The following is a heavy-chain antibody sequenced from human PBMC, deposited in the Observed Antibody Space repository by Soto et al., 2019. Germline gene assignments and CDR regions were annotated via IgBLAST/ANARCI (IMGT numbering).Heavy chain of an antibody. CDR2: IYYSGST. D-gene: IGHD3-3*01. CDR1: GGSISSYY. J-gene: IGHJ5*02. V-gene: IGHV4-59*01. CDR3: ARESANYDFWSGYYTNVWFDP. Sequence: SETLSLTCTVSGGSISSYYWSWIRQPPGKGLEWIGYIYYSGSTNYNPSLKSRVTISVDTSKNQFSLKLSSVTAADTAVYYCARESANYDFWSGYYTNVWFDPWGQGTLVTVSS.